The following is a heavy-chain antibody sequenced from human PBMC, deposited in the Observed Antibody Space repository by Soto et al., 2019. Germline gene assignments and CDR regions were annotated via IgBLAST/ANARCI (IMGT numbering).Heavy chain of an antibody. CDR2: VYYSGST. D-gene: IGHD6-13*01. CDR1: GGSISSYY. J-gene: IGHJ5*02. CDR3: VRDQQMGRLDP. Sequence: QVQLQESGPGLVKPSETLSLTCTVSGGSISSYYCIWIRQPPGKGLEWIGYVYYSGSTNYNPSLTSRVTISVDTSKHQFSLRLNSVTAADTAVYYCVRDQQMGRLDPWGQGTLVTVSS. V-gene: IGHV4-59*13.